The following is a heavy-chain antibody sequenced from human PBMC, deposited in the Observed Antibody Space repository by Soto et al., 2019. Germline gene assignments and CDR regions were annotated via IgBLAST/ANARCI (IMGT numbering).Heavy chain of an antibody. V-gene: IGHV3-23*01. CDR3: AKAKYVSTSYYFDS. CDR2: ISGNGDST. Sequence: GGSLSLSCAASGFTFSSYAMSWVRQAPGKGLEWVSGISGNGDSTYYADSMKGRFTISRDNSKNTLYLQMNSLRAEDTAVYYCAKAKYVSTSYYFDSWGQGTLVTVSS. D-gene: IGHD2-8*01. J-gene: IGHJ4*02. CDR1: GFTFSSYA.